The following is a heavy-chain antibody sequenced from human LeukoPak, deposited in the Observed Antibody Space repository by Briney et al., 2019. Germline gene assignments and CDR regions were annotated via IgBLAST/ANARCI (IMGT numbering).Heavy chain of an antibody. D-gene: IGHD6-19*01. CDR1: GFTFSSYG. J-gene: IGHJ6*03. V-gene: IGHV3-33*06. Sequence: PGGSLRLSCAASGFTFSSYGMHWVRQAPGKGLEWVAVIWYDGSNKYYADSVKGRFTISRDNSKNTLYLQMNSLRAEDTAVYYCAKDPYSSGWYPHYYHMDVWGKGTTVTVSS. CDR2: IWYDGSNK. CDR3: AKDPYSSGWYPHYYHMDV.